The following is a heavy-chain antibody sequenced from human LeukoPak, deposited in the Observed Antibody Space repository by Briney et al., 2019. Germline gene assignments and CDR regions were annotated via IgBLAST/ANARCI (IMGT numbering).Heavy chain of an antibody. CDR3: ARPIVHCYFDF. V-gene: IGHV3-53*01. Sequence: VXQAPGXXXXFVSVFYCCGRTSYAVSVKRLFPLSRDNSKNTLSLQMNTLRPEDTAVYYCARPIVHCYFDFLGQGTLVTVSS. D-gene: IGHD2-15*01. J-gene: IGHJ4*02. CDR2: FYCCGRT.